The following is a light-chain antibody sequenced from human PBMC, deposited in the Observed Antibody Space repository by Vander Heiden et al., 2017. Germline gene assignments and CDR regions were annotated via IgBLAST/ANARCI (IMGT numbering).Light chain of an antibody. Sequence: DIQMTQSPSSLSASVGDRVTITCRASQSISTYLNWYQQKPGKAPKLLISAASSLQSGVPSRFSGSGSGTDFTLTISRLQPEDFATYYCQQSDSTPITFGGGTKVEIK. J-gene: IGKJ4*01. CDR2: AAS. CDR3: QQSDSTPIT. CDR1: QSISTY. V-gene: IGKV1-39*01.